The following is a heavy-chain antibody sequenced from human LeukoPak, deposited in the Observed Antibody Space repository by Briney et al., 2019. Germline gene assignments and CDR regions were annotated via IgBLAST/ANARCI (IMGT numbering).Heavy chain of an antibody. CDR3: AKEIFSGLLYIDY. CDR1: GFTFSSSS. Sequence: GGSLRLSCADSGFTFSSSSISWVRQAPGKGLEWVSAITDAVGSTHYADSVKGRFTISSDNSKNTVYLQMNSLRPEDMAVYYCAKEIFSGLLYIDYWGQGTLVTVSS. V-gene: IGHV3-23*01. CDR2: ITDAVGST. D-gene: IGHD5-12*01. J-gene: IGHJ4*02.